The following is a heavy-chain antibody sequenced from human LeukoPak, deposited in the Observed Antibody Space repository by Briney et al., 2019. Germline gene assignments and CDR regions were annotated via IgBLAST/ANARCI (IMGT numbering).Heavy chain of an antibody. V-gene: IGHV5-51*01. Sequence: GESLKISCKGSGYSFTSYWIAWVRQMPGKGLEWMGIIYPGDSDTRYSPSFQGQVTISADKSISTAYLQWSSLKASDTAMYYCARAFPYDSSGYIDYFDYWGQGTLVTVSS. CDR3: ARAFPYDSSGYIDYFDY. J-gene: IGHJ4*02. CDR2: IYPGDSDT. CDR1: GYSFTSYW. D-gene: IGHD3-22*01.